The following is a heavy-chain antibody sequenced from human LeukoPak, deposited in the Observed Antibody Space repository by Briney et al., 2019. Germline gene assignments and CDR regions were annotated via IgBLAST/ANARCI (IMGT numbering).Heavy chain of an antibody. J-gene: IGHJ3*02. D-gene: IGHD4-23*01. CDR1: GFTFSSYA. CDR3: ARVRDHSGNADAFDI. Sequence: GGSLRLSCAASGFTFSSYAMHWVRQAPGKGLEWVAVISYDGSNKYYAVSVKGRFTISRDNSKNTLYLQMNSLRAEDTAVYYCARVRDHSGNADAFDIWGQGTMVTVSS. CDR2: ISYDGSNK. V-gene: IGHV3-30-3*01.